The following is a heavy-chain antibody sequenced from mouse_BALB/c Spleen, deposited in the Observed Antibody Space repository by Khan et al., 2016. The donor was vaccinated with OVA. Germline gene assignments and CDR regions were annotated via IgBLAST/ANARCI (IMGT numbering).Heavy chain of an antibody. J-gene: IGHJ2*01. D-gene: IGHD3-2*02. CDR1: GYTFTSYW. CDR3: AREEALYYFDY. V-gene: IGHV1S132*01. Sequence: QVQLQQSGAELVRPGTSVKLSCKTSGYTFTSYWIHWVKQRSGKGLEWIARIYPGTDNTYYNENLKDKATLTADKSSSTAYMQLSSLKSEDSAVYFCAREEALYYFDYWGQGTTLTVSS. CDR2: IYPGTDNT.